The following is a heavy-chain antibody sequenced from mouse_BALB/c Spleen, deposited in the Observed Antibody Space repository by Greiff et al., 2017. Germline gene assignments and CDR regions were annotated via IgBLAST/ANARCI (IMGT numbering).Heavy chain of an antibody. V-gene: IGHV3-2*02. CDR2: ISYSGST. Sequence: VQLKESGPGLVKPSQSLSLTCTVTGYSITSDYAWNWIRQFPGNKLEWMGYISYSGSTSYNPSLKSRLSITRDTSKNQFFLQLNSVTTEDTATYYCARDGSYAMDYWGQGTSVTVSS. CDR3: ARDGSYAMDY. CDR1: GYSITSDYA. J-gene: IGHJ4*01.